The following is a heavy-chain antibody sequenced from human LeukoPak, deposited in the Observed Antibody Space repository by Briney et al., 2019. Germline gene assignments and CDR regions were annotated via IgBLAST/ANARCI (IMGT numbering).Heavy chain of an antibody. Sequence: GGSLRLSCAASGFPFSSYAMSWVRQAPGKGLEWVSAISGSGGSTYYADSVKGRFTISRDNSKNTLYLQMNSLRAEDTAVYYRAKDNSYGNFDYWGQGTLVTVSS. J-gene: IGHJ4*02. V-gene: IGHV3-23*01. D-gene: IGHD5-18*01. CDR1: GFPFSSYA. CDR3: AKDNSYGNFDY. CDR2: ISGSGGST.